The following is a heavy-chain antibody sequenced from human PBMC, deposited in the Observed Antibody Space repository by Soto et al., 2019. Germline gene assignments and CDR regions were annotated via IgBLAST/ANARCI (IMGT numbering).Heavy chain of an antibody. D-gene: IGHD3-10*01. CDR2: IKQDGSEK. CDR1: GFTFSSYW. V-gene: IGHV3-7*01. J-gene: IGHJ6*03. CDR3: ARDMVSEFYYYYLDV. Sequence: EVQLVESGGGLVQPGGSLRLSCAASGFTFSSYWMSWVRQAPGKGLDWVANIKQDGSEKYYVDSVKGRFTISRDNAKNSLYLQMNSLRAEDTAVYYCARDMVSEFYYYYLDVWCKGTTVTVAS.